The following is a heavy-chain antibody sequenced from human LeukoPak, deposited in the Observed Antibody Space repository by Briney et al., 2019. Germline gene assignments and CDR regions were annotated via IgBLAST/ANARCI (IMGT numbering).Heavy chain of an antibody. CDR3: ARYPQTYYYGSGSNGGAFDY. CDR2: INHSGST. Sequence: PSETLSLTCAVYGGSFSGYYWSWIRQPPGKGLEWIGEINHSGSTNYNPSLKSRVTISVDTSKNQFSLKLSSVTAADTAVYYCARYPQTYYYGSGSNGGAFDYWGQGTLVTVSS. D-gene: IGHD3-10*01. V-gene: IGHV4-34*01. CDR1: GGSFSGYY. J-gene: IGHJ4*02.